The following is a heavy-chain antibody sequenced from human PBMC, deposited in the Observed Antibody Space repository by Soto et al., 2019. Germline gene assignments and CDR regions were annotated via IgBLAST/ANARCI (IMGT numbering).Heavy chain of an antibody. Sequence: GASVKVSCKASGGTFSSYAISWGRQAPGQGLEGMGGINPIGGSTNYAQKFQGRVTMTRDTSTSTVYMELSSLRSEDTAVYYCARAEWELLPSGDPFLLNFDYWGQGTLVTVSS. V-gene: IGHV1-69*10. CDR1: GGTFSSYA. CDR2: INPIGGST. D-gene: IGHD1-26*01. CDR3: ARAEWELLPSGDPFLLNFDY. J-gene: IGHJ4*02.